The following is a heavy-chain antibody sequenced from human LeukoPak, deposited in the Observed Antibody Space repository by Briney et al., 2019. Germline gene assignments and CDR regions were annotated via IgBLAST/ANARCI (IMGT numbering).Heavy chain of an antibody. CDR2: INSDGTST. Sequence: GGSLRLSCAASGLTFSDYWMHWVRQAPGKGLVWVSRINSDGTSTQYADSAKGRFTISRDNSKNTLYLQMNSLRAEDTAVYYCAKDVSIAVAGSFDYWGQGTLVTVSS. V-gene: IGHV3-74*01. CDR3: AKDVSIAVAGSFDY. J-gene: IGHJ4*02. CDR1: GLTFSDYW. D-gene: IGHD6-19*01.